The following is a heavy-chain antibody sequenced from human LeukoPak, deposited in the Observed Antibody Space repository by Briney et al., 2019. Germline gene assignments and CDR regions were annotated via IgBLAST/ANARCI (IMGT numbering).Heavy chain of an antibody. J-gene: IGHJ4*02. Sequence: GGSLRLTCAASGFTFTSYGMHWVRQAPGKGLEWVAFIRYHGSNQYYTDSVKGRFTISRDNSQNTLSLQMNSLRTEDTAMYFCARDLGMGTRIDYWGQGTLVTVSS. CDR1: GFTFTSYG. CDR2: IRYHGSNQ. D-gene: IGHD1/OR15-1a*01. V-gene: IGHV3-30*02. CDR3: ARDLGMGTRIDY.